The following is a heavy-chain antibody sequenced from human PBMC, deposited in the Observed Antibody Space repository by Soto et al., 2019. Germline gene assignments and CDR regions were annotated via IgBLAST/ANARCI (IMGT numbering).Heavy chain of an antibody. J-gene: IGHJ5*01. CDR1: GFTFNNGA. Sequence: PRGSLRLSRTASGFTFNNGAVSWVCQAPGKGLEWVSSISVSFGTTYYVDSVKDRFTISSDNSKNTLYLQMNSLRAEDTAVYYCARSRDGYDFPFDSWGQGTLVTVS. CDR2: ISVSFGTT. CDR3: ARSRDGYDFPFDS. D-gene: IGHD5-12*01. V-gene: IGHV3-23*01.